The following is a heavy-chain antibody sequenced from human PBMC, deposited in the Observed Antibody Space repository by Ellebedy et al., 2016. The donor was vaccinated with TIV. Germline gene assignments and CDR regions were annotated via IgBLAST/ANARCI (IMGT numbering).Heavy chain of an antibody. CDR1: GGSISSYY. CDR3: ARQGGYYEDWFDP. V-gene: IGHV4-59*01. Sequence: GSLRLXXTVSGGSISSYYWSWIRQPPGKGLEWIGYIYYSGSTNYNPSLKSRVTISVDTSKNQFSLKLSSVTAADTAVYYCARQGGYYEDWFDPWGQGTLVTVSS. J-gene: IGHJ5*02. CDR2: IYYSGST. D-gene: IGHD3-22*01.